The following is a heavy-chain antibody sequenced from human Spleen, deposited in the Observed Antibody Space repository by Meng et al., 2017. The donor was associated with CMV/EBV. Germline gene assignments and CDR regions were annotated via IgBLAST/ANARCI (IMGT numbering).Heavy chain of an antibody. Sequence: SETLSLTCAVYGGSFSGYYWSWTRQPPGKGLEWIGEINHSGSTNYNPSLKSRVTISVDTSKNQFSLKLSSVTAADTAVYYCARERYSSSWYREYSYYYGMDVWGQGTTVTVSS. CDR2: INHSGST. D-gene: IGHD6-13*01. CDR3: ARERYSSSWYREYSYYYGMDV. J-gene: IGHJ6*02. CDR1: GGSFSGYY. V-gene: IGHV4-34*01.